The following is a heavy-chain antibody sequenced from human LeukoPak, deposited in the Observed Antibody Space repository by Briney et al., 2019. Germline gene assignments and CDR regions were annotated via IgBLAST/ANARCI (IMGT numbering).Heavy chain of an antibody. CDR3: ARSLGGAYDD. CDR1: GFPFSSYW. D-gene: IGHD1-26*01. J-gene: IGHJ4*02. CDR2: INIDGSNT. V-gene: IGHV3-74*01. Sequence: GGSLRLSCAASGFPFSSYWMHWVRQAPGKGLVWVSRINIDGSNTNYADSVKGRFTISRDNAKNTLYLQMDSLRAEDTAVYYCARSLGGAYDDWGQGTLVTVSS.